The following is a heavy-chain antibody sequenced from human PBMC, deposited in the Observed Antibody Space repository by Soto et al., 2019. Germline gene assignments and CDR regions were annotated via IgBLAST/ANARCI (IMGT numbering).Heavy chain of an antibody. V-gene: IGHV3-30*18. D-gene: IGHD6-19*01. Sequence: GGSLRLSCAASGFTFSSYGMHWVRQAPGKGLEWVAVISYDGSNKYYADSVKGRFTISRDNSKNTLYLQMNSLRAEDTAVYYCAKDPSSQWLVTYYYYYGMDVWGQGTTVTVSS. CDR3: AKDPSSQWLVTYYYYYGMDV. CDR1: GFTFSSYG. CDR2: ISYDGSNK. J-gene: IGHJ6*02.